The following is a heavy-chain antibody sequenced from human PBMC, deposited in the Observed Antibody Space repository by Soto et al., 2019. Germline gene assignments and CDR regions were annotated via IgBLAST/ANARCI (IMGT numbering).Heavy chain of an antibody. CDR1: GFSLANYP. Sequence: GGSLRLSCVASGFSLANYPMNWVRQTPGKGLEWISYSSPRGDTIYYADSVEGRFTISRDNARNSLSLHMSSLRDEDSALYYCARSLLITYGDRYLDVWGRGTLVTVSS. D-gene: IGHD4-17*01. CDR2: SSPRGDTI. V-gene: IGHV3-48*02. CDR3: ARSLLITYGDRYLDV. J-gene: IGHJ2*01.